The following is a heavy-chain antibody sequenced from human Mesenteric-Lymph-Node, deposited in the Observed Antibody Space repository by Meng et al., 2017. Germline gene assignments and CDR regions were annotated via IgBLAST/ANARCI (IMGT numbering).Heavy chain of an antibody. J-gene: IGHJ4*02. Sequence: SETLSLTCTVSGGSISSGGYYWSWIRQHPGKGLEWIGYIYYSGSTYYNPSLKSRVTISVDTSKNQFSLKLSSVTAADTAVYYCASIHYGSGSYYQGGEDDYWGQGTLVTVSS. CDR2: IYYSGST. CDR1: GGSISSGGYY. CDR3: ASIHYGSGSYYQGGEDDY. V-gene: IGHV4-31*03. D-gene: IGHD3-10*01.